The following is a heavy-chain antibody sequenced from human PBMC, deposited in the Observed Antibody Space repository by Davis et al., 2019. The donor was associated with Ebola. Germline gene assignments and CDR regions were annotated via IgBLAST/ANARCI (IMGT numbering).Heavy chain of an antibody. V-gene: IGHV4-4*02. J-gene: IGHJ5*02. CDR1: GGSISSSNW. D-gene: IGHD3-22*01. Sequence: SETLSLTCAVSGGSISSSNWWSWVRQPPGKGLEWIGSIYYSGSTYYNPSLKSRVTISVDTSKNQFSLKLSSVTAADTAVYYCARQSFGGYYYRWFDPWGQGTLVTVSS. CDR3: ARQSFGGYYYRWFDP. CDR2: IYYSGST.